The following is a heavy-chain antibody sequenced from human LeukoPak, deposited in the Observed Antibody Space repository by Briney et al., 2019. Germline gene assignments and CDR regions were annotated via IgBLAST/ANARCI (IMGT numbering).Heavy chain of an antibody. CDR1: GFTFDDYA. Sequence: PGGSLRLSCAASGFTFDDYAMSWVRQAPGKGLECISGINWNGTGTDYAGSVKGRFTIFRDNAKNSLYLQMNSLRADDTALYYCARAPQYFDWVYYFDFWGQGSLVTVSS. CDR3: ARAPQYFDWVYYFDF. J-gene: IGHJ4*02. CDR2: INWNGTGT. V-gene: IGHV3-20*04. D-gene: IGHD3-9*01.